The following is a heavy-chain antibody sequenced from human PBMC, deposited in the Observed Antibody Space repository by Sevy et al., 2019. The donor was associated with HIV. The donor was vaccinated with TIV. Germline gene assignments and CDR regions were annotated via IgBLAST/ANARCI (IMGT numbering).Heavy chain of an antibody. CDR3: ARMESRYYYGMDV. V-gene: IGHV3-48*02. CDR1: GFTFSSYT. D-gene: IGHD3-3*01. CDR2: ISSGSRTI. Sequence: RGSLRLSCAASGFTFSSYTMSWVRQAPGKGLERVSFISSGSRTIYYADSVRGRFTISRDNAKNSMSLQMHSLTEEDTAVYYCARMESRYYYGMDVWGQGTTVIVSS. J-gene: IGHJ6*02.